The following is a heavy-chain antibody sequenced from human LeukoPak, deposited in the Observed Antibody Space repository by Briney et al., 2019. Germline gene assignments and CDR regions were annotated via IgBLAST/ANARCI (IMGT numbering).Heavy chain of an antibody. CDR1: GFTFRSYD. CDR3: ARYCSGVSCYPGYGMDV. D-gene: IGHD2-15*01. CDR2: IDTAGDT. Sequence: GGSLRLSCAGSGFTFRSYDMYWVRQPTGKGLEWVSAIDTAGDTKYLGSVKGRFTISRENAKNSLYLQMNRLRAGDTAVYYCARYCSGVSCYPGYGMDVWGQGTTVTVSS. V-gene: IGHV3-13*01. J-gene: IGHJ6*02.